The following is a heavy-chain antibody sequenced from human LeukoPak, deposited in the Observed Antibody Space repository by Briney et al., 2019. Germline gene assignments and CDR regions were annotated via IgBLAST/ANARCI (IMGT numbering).Heavy chain of an antibody. J-gene: IGHJ6*03. Sequence: ASVKVSCKASGYTFTSYGISWVRQAPGQGLEWMGWISAYNGNTNYAQKLQGRVTMTTDTSTSTAYMELRSLRSDDTAVYYCARGPYYDFWSGYEYYYYYMDVWGKGTTVTVSS. D-gene: IGHD3-3*01. CDR2: ISAYNGNT. CDR3: ARGPYYDFWSGYEYYYYYMDV. CDR1: GYTFTSYG. V-gene: IGHV1-18*01.